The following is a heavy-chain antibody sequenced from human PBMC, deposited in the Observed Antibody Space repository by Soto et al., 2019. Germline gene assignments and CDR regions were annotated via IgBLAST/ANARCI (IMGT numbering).Heavy chain of an antibody. Sequence: GGSLILSCAASGFTFSSYSMNWVRQAPGKGLEWVSSISSSSSYIYYADSVKGRFTISRDNAKNSLYLQMNSLRAEDTAVYYCARESGYSYGYPDYWGQGTLVTVSS. CDR3: ARESGYSYGYPDY. J-gene: IGHJ4*02. V-gene: IGHV3-21*01. CDR2: ISSSSSYI. CDR1: GFTFSSYS. D-gene: IGHD5-18*01.